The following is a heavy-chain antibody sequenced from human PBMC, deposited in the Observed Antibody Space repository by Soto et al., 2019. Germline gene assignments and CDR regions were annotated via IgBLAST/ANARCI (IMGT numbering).Heavy chain of an antibody. J-gene: IGHJ3*02. V-gene: IGHV4-34*01. CDR2: MSHSGGT. CDR1: GGFVSSGSYY. D-gene: IGHD1-1*01. CDR3: ARVERGTATTVVDAFDI. Sequence: QVQLQQWGAGLLKPSETLSLTCAVYGGFVSSGSYYWSWIRQPPGKGLEWIGEMSHSGGTHFTTSLKSRLTISVDTSKNQFSLKMSSVTAADTALYYCARVERGTATTVVDAFDIWGPGTMVTVSS.